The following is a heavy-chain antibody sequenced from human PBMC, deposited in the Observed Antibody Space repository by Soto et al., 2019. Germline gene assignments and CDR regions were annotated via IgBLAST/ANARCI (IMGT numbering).Heavy chain of an antibody. V-gene: IGHV1-3*01. CDR3: ARYARGHYGSGSYYF. J-gene: IGHJ4*02. Sequence: ASVKVSCKASGYTFKDYAIHWVRQAPGQRLEWMGWINSGYGNTHYSQRFQGRVTITRDTSATTAYMDLSSLTSEDTGVYYCARYARGHYGSGSYYFWGQGTLVTVSS. CDR1: GYTFKDYA. D-gene: IGHD3-10*01. CDR2: INSGYGNT.